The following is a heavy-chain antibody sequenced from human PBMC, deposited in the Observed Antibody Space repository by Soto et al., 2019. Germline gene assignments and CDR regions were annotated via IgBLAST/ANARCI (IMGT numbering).Heavy chain of an antibody. CDR2: VSGLGATT. V-gene: IGHV3-23*01. CDR3: AKLSQYSSSYYFTS. Sequence: VSLRLSCAASGFTFNSYAMSWVRHSPGKGLEWVSGVSGLGATTHYADSVQGRFTISRDNSRNTLYLQMNSLRAEDTAVYYCAKLSQYSSSYYFTSWGQGTLVTVSS. D-gene: IGHD6-6*01. J-gene: IGHJ4*02. CDR1: GFTFNSYA.